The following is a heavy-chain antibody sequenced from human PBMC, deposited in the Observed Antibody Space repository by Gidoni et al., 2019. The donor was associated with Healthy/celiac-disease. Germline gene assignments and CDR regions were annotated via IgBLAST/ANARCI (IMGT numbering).Heavy chain of an antibody. D-gene: IGHD3-10*01. CDR3: ARAVTMVRGVILHYFDY. CDR2: ISSSGSTI. Sequence: EVQLVKSGGGLVQPGGSLRLSRDAAAFNSSRYEMNWVRLAPGKGLEWVSYISSSGSTIYYADAVKGRFTISRDNAKNSLYLQMNSLRAEDTAVYYCARAVTMVRGVILHYFDYWGQGTLVTVSS. CDR1: AFNSSRYE. V-gene: IGHV3-48*03. J-gene: IGHJ4*02.